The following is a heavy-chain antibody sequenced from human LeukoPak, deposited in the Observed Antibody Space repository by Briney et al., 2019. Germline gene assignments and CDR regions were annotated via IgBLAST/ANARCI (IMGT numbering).Heavy chain of an antibody. J-gene: IGHJ5*02. CDR2: FDPEDGET. V-gene: IGHV1-24*01. CDR1: GYTLTELS. Sequence: ASVNVSCMVSGYTLTELSMHWVRQAPGKGLEGMGGFDPEDGETIYAQKFQGRVTMTEDTSTDTAYMELSSLRSEDTAVYYCATSPPASDWFDPWGQGTLVTVSS. CDR3: ATSPPASDWFDP. D-gene: IGHD2-2*01.